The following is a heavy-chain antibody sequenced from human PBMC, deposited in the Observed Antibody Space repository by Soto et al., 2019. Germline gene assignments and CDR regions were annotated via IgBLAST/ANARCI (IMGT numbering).Heavy chain of an antibody. V-gene: IGHV4-31*03. J-gene: IGHJ4*02. CDR3: AREGGIVGATAADY. CDR1: GGSISSGGYY. CDR2: IYYSGST. D-gene: IGHD1-26*01. Sequence: QVQLQESGPGLVKPSQTLSLTCTVSGGSISSGGYYWSWIRQHPGKGLEWIGYIYYSGSTYYNPSLXXXGXXSVDTSKNQSSLKLSSVTAADTAVYYCAREGGIVGATAADYWGQGTLVTVSS.